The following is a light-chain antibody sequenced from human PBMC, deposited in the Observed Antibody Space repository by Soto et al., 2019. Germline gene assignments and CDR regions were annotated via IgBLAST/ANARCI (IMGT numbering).Light chain of an antibody. J-gene: IGLJ3*02. CDR3: VLYMGSGVSV. CDR2: NTN. CDR1: SGSVATTYY. V-gene: IGLV8-61*01. Sequence: QTVVTQEPSFSVSPGGTVTLTCGLNSGSVATTYYPSWYQLTPGQAPRTLFSNTNARSSGVPERFSGSILGNKAALTITGAQADDESDYCCVLYMGSGVSVFGGGTKLTVL.